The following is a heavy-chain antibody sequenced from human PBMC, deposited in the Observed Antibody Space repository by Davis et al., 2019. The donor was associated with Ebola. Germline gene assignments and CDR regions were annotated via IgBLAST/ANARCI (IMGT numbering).Heavy chain of an antibody. J-gene: IGHJ5*02. D-gene: IGHD4-17*01. CDR1: GFIFSSYA. V-gene: IGHV3-23*01. CDR3: AKVHPPTTVTTGWFDP. CDR2: ISVRSIT. Sequence: LSLTCAASGFIFSSYAMSWVRQAPGKGLEWVSSISVRSITYHADSVKGRSTISRDNSKNTLYLQMNSLRAEDTAVYYCAKVHPPTTVTTGWFDPWGQGTLVTVSS.